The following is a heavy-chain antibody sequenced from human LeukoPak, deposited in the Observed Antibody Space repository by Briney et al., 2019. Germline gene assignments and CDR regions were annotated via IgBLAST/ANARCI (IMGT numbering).Heavy chain of an antibody. D-gene: IGHD4-17*01. Sequence: GGSLRLSCAASGFTFSTYNMNWVRQAPGKGLEWVSSISGDSNYIYYADSVKGRFTISRDNAKNSLCLQMNSLRAEDTAVYYCARSYGDYTSYDYWGQGTLVTVSS. CDR1: GFTFSTYN. J-gene: IGHJ4*02. CDR2: ISGDSNYI. V-gene: IGHV3-21*01. CDR3: ARSYGDYTSYDY.